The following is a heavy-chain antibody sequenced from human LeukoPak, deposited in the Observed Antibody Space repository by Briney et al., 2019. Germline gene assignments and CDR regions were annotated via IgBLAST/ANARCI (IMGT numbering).Heavy chain of an antibody. CDR2: INWNGGST. D-gene: IGHD6-13*01. V-gene: IGHV3-20*04. J-gene: IGHJ5*02. CDR3: ARGASSSWYDNWFDP. CDR1: GFTFDDYG. Sequence: GGSLRLSCAASGFTFDDYGMSWVRQAPGKGLEWVSGINWNGGSTGYADSVKGRFTISRDNAKNSLYLQMNSLRAEDTALYYCARGASSSWYDNWFDPWGQGTLVTVSS.